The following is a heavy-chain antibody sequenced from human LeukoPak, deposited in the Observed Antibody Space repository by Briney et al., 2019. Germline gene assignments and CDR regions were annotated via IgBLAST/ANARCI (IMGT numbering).Heavy chain of an antibody. J-gene: IGHJ3*02. CDR2: IYYSGST. Sequence: PSETLSLTCTVSGGSISSSSYYWGWIRQPPGKGLEWIGSIYYSGSTYYNPSLQSRVTISVDTSKNQFSLKLSSVTAADTAVYYCARPDDSSGYYSHDAFDIWGQGTMVTVSS. D-gene: IGHD3-22*01. V-gene: IGHV4-39*01. CDR3: ARPDDSSGYYSHDAFDI. CDR1: GGSISSSSYY.